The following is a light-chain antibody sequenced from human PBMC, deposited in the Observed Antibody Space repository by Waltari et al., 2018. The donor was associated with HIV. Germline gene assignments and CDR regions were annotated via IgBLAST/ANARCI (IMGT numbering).Light chain of an antibody. Sequence: QSALTQPRSVSGSPGQSVTNACTDTSSEVGVYKLLLWSQQPPGKAPKLMIYDVSKRPSGVPDRFSGSKSGNTASLTISGLQAEDEADYYCCSYAGSYPVVFGGGTKLTVL. CDR1: SSEVGVYKL. V-gene: IGLV2-11*01. CDR3: CSYAGSYPVV. J-gene: IGLJ2*01. CDR2: DVS.